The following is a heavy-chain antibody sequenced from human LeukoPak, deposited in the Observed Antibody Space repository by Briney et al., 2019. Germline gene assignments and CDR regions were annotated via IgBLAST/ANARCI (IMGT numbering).Heavy chain of an antibody. CDR1: GGSISSYY. CDR3: ARVSSVAGISPHYFDY. D-gene: IGHD6-13*01. J-gene: IGHJ4*02. CDR2: IYYSGST. Sequence: SETLSLTCTVSGGSISSYYWSWIRQPPGKGLEWIGYIYYSGSTNYNPSLKSRVTISGDTSKNQFYLKLSSVTPADTAVYYCARVSSVAGISPHYFDYWGPGTLVTVSS. V-gene: IGHV4-59*01.